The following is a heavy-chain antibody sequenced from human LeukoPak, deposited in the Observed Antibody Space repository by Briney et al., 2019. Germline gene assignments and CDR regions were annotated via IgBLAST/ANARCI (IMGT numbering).Heavy chain of an antibody. Sequence: GGSLRLSCAASRFTFSSFWMHWVRQAPGKGLVWVSRVSDDGSTTTYADSVKGRFTISRDNAKNTLYLQMNSLRPEDTAVYYCVRHNAARAFDIWGQGTMVIVSS. CDR3: VRHNAARAFDI. CDR1: RFTFSSFW. D-gene: IGHD1-1*01. CDR2: VSDDGSTT. V-gene: IGHV3-74*03. J-gene: IGHJ3*02.